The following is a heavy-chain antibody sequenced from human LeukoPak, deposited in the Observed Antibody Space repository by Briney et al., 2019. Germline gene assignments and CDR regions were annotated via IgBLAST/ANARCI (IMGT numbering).Heavy chain of an antibody. J-gene: IGHJ5*02. CDR1: RYSFTLYY. CDR2: INPSGGST. Sequence: ASLKVSCKPSRYSFTLYYMHWVRQAPGQGLEWIGTINPSGGSTHYAQRFQGRVTTTRDTSTSTVDMEMSSLRSEDTAVYYCARGYCSSTSCYAWFDPWGQGTLVTVSS. CDR3: ARGYCSSTSCYAWFDP. V-gene: IGHV1-46*01. D-gene: IGHD2-2*01.